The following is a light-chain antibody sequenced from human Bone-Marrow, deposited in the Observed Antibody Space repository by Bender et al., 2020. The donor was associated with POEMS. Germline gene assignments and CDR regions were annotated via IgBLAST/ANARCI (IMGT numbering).Light chain of an antibody. CDR1: SSDVGGYNY. J-gene: IGLJ1*01. CDR3: SSSTSSNTYL. CDR2: EVS. V-gene: IGLV2-11*01. Sequence: QSALTQPRSVSGSPGQSVTISCTGTSSDVGGYNYVSWYQQHPGKAPKLMIYEVSNRPSGVPDRFSGSKSGNTASLTISGLQAEDEADYYCSSSTSSNTYLFGTGTKVTVL.